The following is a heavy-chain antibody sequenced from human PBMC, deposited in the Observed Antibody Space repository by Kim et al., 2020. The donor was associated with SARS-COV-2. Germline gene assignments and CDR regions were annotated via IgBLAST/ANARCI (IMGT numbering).Heavy chain of an antibody. CDR3: AREGSTDPYYYYYGMDV. CDR1: GGSVSSGSYY. D-gene: IGHD1-1*01. Sequence: SETLSLTCTVSGGSVSSGSYYWSWIRQPPGKGLEWIGYIYYSGSTNYNPSLKSRVTISVDTSKNQFSLKLSSVTAADTAVYYCAREGSTDPYYYYYGMDVWGQGTTVTVSS. CDR2: IYYSGST. V-gene: IGHV4-61*01. J-gene: IGHJ6*02.